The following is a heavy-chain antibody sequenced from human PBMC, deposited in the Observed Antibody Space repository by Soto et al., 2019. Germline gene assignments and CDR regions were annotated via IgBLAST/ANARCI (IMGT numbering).Heavy chain of an antibody. CDR2: IYSGGST. J-gene: IGHJ6*02. V-gene: IGHV3-53*01. CDR1: GFTVSSNY. CDR3: AVRLGGTGTTTYPHYYGMDV. Sequence: ESGGGLIQPGGSLRLSCAASGFTVSSNYMSWVRQAPGKGLEWVSVIYSGGSTYYADSVKGRFTISRDNSKNTLYLQMNSLRAEDTAVYYCAVRLGGTGTTTYPHYYGMDVWGQGTTVTVSS. D-gene: IGHD1-7*01.